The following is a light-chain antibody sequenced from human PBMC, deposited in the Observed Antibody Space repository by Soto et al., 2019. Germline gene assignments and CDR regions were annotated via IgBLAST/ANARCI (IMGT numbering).Light chain of an antibody. CDR1: QAIRND. J-gene: IGKJ1*01. CDR2: GAS. V-gene: IGKV1-6*01. CDR3: LQDNNWPLT. Sequence: AIQMTQSPSSLSASVGDRVTITCRASQAIRNDLSWYQQKPGKAPNLLIYGASTLQSGVPSRFSGSGYGTHFTLTVSSLQPEDFATYFCLQDNNWPLTFGQGTKVEI.